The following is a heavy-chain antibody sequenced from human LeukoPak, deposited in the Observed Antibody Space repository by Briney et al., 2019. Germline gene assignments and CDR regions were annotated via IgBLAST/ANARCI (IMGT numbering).Heavy chain of an antibody. D-gene: IGHD3-10*01. CDR1: GFTFDDYG. CDR2: INWNGGST. CDR3: ARVFPTTYYYGSGSYVSWFDP. J-gene: IGHJ5*02. Sequence: GGSLRLSCAASGFTFDDYGMSWVRQAPGKGLEWVSCINWNGGSTGYADSVKGRFTISRDNAKNSLYLQMNSLRAEDTALYHCARVFPTTYYYGSGSYVSWFDPWGQGTLVTVSS. V-gene: IGHV3-20*01.